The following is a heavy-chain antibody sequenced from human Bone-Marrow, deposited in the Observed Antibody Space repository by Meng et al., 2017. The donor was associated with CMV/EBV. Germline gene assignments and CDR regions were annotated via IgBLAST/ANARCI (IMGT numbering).Heavy chain of an antibody. D-gene: IGHD2-2*01. CDR2: ISGSGGST. Sequence: GGSLRLSCAASGFTFSSYAMSWVRQAPGKGLEWVSAISGSGGSTYYADSAKGRFTISRDNSKNTLYLQMNRLRAEDTAVYYCAKEGGYCSSTSGYLVWGRYYGMDVWGQGTTVTVSS. V-gene: IGHV3-23*01. CDR3: AKEGGYCSSTSGYLVWGRYYGMDV. CDR1: GFTFSSYA. J-gene: IGHJ6*02.